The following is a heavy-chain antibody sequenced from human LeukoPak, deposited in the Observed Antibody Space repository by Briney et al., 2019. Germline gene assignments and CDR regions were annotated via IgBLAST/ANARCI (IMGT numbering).Heavy chain of an antibody. V-gene: IGHV4-39*01. D-gene: IGHD5-18*01. J-gene: IGHJ5*02. CDR1: GGSISTDYHF. CDR2: IYYNGKA. CDR3: ARLYSIGAKYHWFDP. Sequence: SETLSLTCTVSGGSISTDYHFWGWIRQSPKKGLEWIGSIYYNGKAYYNPSLKSRLTLSVDTSKNQVSLTLTSVTAADTALYYCARLYSIGAKYHWFDPWGQGTLVTVSS.